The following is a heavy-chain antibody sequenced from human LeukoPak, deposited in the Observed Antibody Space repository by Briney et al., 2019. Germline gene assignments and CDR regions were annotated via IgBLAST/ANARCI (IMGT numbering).Heavy chain of an antibody. J-gene: IGHJ4*02. D-gene: IGHD3-10*01. CDR1: GFTFSTYA. CDR2: INRNGGKT. Sequence: GESLRLSCSASGFTFSTYAMHWVRQAPGKGLEYVSAINRNGGKTYYADSLKGRFTISRDNSKNTLYLQMNSVRAEDTAMYYCVRDGGYYGPDSWGQGALVSVSS. V-gene: IGHV3-64D*08. CDR3: VRDGGYYGPDS.